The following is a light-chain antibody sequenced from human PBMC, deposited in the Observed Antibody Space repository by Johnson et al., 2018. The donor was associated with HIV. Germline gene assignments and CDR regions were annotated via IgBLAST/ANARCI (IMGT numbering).Light chain of an antibody. Sequence: QSVLTQAPSVSAAPGQKVTISCSGSSSNIGNKYVSWYQQLPGTAPKLLIYENTKRPSGIPDRFSGSKSGTSATLAITGLHTGDEADYYCGTWDTSLSANVFGTGTKVTVL. CDR2: ENT. CDR3: GTWDTSLSANV. J-gene: IGLJ1*01. CDR1: SSNIGNKY. V-gene: IGLV1-51*02.